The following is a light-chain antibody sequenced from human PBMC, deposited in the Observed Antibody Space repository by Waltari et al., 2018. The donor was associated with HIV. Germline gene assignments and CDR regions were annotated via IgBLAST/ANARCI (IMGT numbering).Light chain of an antibody. CDR2: TNN. J-gene: IGLJ1*01. CDR3: AAWDDSLNGYG. V-gene: IGLV1-44*01. CDR1: SSNIGSRT. Sequence: QSVLTQPPSASGTPGQRVTISCSGSSSNIGSRTVSWYQQPPGTAPKLLIYTNNRWPSGVPDRFSGSKSGTSASLAIRGLQSEDEADYYCAAWDDSLNGYGFGTGTKVTVL.